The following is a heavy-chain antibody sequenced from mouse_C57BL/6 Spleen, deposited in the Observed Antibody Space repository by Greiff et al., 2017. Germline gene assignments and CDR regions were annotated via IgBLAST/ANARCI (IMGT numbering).Heavy chain of an antibody. J-gene: IGHJ1*03. Sequence: VQLKESGPGLVQPSQSLSITCTVSGFSLTSYGVHWVRQSPGKGLEWLGVIWSGGSTDYNAAFISRLSISKDNSKSQVFFKMNSLQADDTAIYYCARNEITTVVTDWYFDVWGTGTTVTVSS. V-gene: IGHV2-2*01. CDR2: IWSGGST. CDR1: GFSLTSYG. CDR3: ARNEITTVVTDWYFDV. D-gene: IGHD1-1*01.